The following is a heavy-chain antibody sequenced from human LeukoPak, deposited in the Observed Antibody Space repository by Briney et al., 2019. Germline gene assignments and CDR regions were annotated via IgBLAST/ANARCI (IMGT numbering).Heavy chain of an antibody. CDR3: ATGIVAAGTLDY. CDR2: VSYDGSNK. J-gene: IGHJ4*02. V-gene: IGHV3-30*03. D-gene: IGHD6-13*01. Sequence: PGGSLRLSCAASEFTFRNYGMHWVRQAPGKGLEWVAVVSYDGSNKYYADSVKGRFTISRDNSKNTLYLQMNSLRAEDTAVYYCATGIVAAGTLDYWGQGTLVTVSS. CDR1: EFTFRNYG.